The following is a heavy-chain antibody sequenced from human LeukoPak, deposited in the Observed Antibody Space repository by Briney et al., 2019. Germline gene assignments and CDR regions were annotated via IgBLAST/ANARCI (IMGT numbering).Heavy chain of an antibody. J-gene: IGHJ4*02. CDR3: ARDRGYYYDSSGLEPFDY. CDR1: GYTFTSYG. D-gene: IGHD3-22*01. V-gene: IGHV1-18*01. Sequence: GASVKVSCKASGYTFTSYGISWVRQAPGQGLEWMGWISAYNGNTNYAQKLQGRVTMTTDTSTSTAYIELRSLRSDDTAVYYCARDRGYYYDSSGLEPFDYWGQGTLVTVSS. CDR2: ISAYNGNT.